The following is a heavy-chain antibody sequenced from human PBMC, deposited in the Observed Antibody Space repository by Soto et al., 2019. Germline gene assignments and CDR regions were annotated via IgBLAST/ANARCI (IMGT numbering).Heavy chain of an antibody. CDR2: ISGSGGTT. CDR3: AKTANGWFSAFDI. J-gene: IGHJ3*02. V-gene: IGHV3-23*01. Sequence: EVQLLESGGGLVQPGGSLRLSCAASGFTFSSYAMSWVRQAPGKGLEWVSAISGSGGTTYYADSVKGRFTFSRDKSKNTRYLQMNSLRAEDTAVYYCAKTANGWFSAFDIWGQGTMVTVSS. CDR1: GFTFSSYA. D-gene: IGHD6-19*01.